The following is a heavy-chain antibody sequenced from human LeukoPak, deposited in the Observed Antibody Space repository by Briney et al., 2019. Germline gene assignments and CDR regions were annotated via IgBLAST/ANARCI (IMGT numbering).Heavy chain of an antibody. CDR1: GFTVSNSY. CDR2: SYSDTST. J-gene: IGHJ3*02. Sequence: GGSLRLSCTACGFTVSNSYMSWVRQAPGRGVEWVSISYSDTSTNYADSVKGRFTISRDTSQNTLSLQMNSLRAEATAVYYCVRKNRDFNAAFDIWGQGTVVTVSA. CDR3: VRKNRDFNAAFDI. V-gene: IGHV3-53*01. D-gene: IGHD1-14*01.